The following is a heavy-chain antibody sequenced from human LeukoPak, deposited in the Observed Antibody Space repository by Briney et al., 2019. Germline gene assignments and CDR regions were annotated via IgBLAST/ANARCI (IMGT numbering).Heavy chain of an antibody. J-gene: IGHJ4*02. D-gene: IGHD3-10*01. Sequence: PGGSLKLSCAASGFTFSDATIYWVRQVSGKGLEWLGHIRTKANTYATAVAASVKARFTIASLDSRNTAYLQMNSLKSEDTAVYYCSGWDGSYEYWGQGTLVTVSS. V-gene: IGHV3-73*01. CDR3: SGWDGSYEY. CDR2: IRTKANTYAT. CDR1: GFTFSDAT.